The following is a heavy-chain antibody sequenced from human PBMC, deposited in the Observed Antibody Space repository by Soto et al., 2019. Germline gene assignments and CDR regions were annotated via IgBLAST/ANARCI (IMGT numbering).Heavy chain of an antibody. Sequence: ASVKVSCKVSGYTLTELSMHWVRQAPGKGLEWMGGFDPEDGETIYAQKFQGRVTMTEDTSTDTAYMELSSLRSEDTAVYYCATGVYNWNYFDYWGQGTLVTVSS. CDR1: GYTLTELS. V-gene: IGHV1-24*01. CDR3: ATGVYNWNYFDY. J-gene: IGHJ4*02. D-gene: IGHD1-20*01. CDR2: FDPEDGET.